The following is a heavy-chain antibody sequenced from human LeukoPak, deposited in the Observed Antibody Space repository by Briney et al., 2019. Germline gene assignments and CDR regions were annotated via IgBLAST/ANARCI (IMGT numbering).Heavy chain of an antibody. V-gene: IGHV1-8*01. CDR1: GYTFTNYD. D-gene: IGHD5-12*01. CDR3: ARSGGFDYPFDY. Sequence: ASVKVSCKASGYTFTNYDINWVRQAPGQGLEWMGWMNPNTGNADSVEKFEDRVTMTGNNSISTVYMELSGLRPEDTAVYYCARSGGFDYPFDYWGPGTLVTVPS. J-gene: IGHJ4*02. CDR2: MNPNTGNA.